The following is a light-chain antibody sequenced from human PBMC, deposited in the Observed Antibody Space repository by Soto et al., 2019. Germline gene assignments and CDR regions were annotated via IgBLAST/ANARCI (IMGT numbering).Light chain of an antibody. CDR2: AAS. CDR3: QQSSTTPRT. CDR1: QSISTX. Sequence: DIQMTQSPSSLSASVGDRVTITCRASQSISTXXNWYQQKPGKAPKLLIYAASTLQSGVPSRXSGSGSGTDFRLTITSLQPXXXXTYYCQQSSTTPRTFGXGTXVDFK. J-gene: IGKJ1*01. V-gene: IGKV1-39*01.